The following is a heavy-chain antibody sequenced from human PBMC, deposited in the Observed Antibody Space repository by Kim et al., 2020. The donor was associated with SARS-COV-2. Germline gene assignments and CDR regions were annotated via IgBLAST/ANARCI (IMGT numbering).Heavy chain of an antibody. CDR3: AREIVSYYGMDV. J-gene: IGHJ6*02. CDR2: K. D-gene: IGHD1-26*01. V-gene: IGHV3-30*01. Sequence: KYYAASVKGRFTISRDKSKNTLYLQMNSLRAEDTAVYYCAREIVSYYGMDVWGQGTTVTVSS.